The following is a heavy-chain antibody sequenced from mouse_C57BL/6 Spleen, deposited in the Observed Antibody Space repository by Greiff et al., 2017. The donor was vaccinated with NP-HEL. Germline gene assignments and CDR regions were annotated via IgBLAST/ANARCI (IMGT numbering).Heavy chain of an antibody. J-gene: IGHJ4*01. D-gene: IGHD2-4*01. CDR1: GYTFTSYW. V-gene: IGHV1-52*01. CDR3: ARLGLRRGAMDY. Sequence: QVQLKQPGAELVRPGSSVKLSCKASGYTFTSYWMHWVKQRPIQGLEWIGNIDPSDSETHYNQKFKDKATLTVDKSSSTAYMQLSSLTSEDSAVYYCARLGLRRGAMDYWGQGTSVTVSS. CDR2: IDPSDSET.